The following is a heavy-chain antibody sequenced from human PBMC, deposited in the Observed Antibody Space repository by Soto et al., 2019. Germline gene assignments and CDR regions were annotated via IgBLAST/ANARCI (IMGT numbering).Heavy chain of an antibody. J-gene: IGHJ6*02. D-gene: IGHD6-13*01. CDR3: RRSSRYSTDV. V-gene: IGHV4-39*01. CDR2: TYSTGNT. Sequence: SETLSLTCTVSGDSIRSSSYWGWIRQPPGKGLEWIGSTYSTGNTYYNPSLNSQVTISVDTSKNQFSLNVISVTAADTAVYYCRRSSRYSTDVWGQGTTVTVSS. CDR1: GDSIRSSSY.